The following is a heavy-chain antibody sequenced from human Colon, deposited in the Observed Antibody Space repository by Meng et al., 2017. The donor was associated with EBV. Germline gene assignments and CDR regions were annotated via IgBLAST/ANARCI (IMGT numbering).Heavy chain of an antibody. V-gene: IGHV3-23*04. CDR1: GFTFSSSA. CDR2: ISGSGLST. Sequence: EGQLVGSGGGLVQPGGSLRLSFAASGFTFSSSALSWVRQAPGRGLEWVSTISGSGLSTYYADSVKGRFTISRDNSKNTLYLQMNSLRAEDTALYYCATALYWGQGTLVTVSS. J-gene: IGHJ4*02. D-gene: IGHD2-15*01. CDR3: ATALY.